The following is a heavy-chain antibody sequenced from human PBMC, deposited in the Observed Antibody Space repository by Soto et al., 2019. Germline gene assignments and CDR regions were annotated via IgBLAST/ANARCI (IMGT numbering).Heavy chain of an antibody. J-gene: IGHJ5*02. Sequence: GSLRLSCAASGFTFSSYWMHWVRQAPGKGLVWVSRINSDGSSTSYADSVKGRFTISRDNAKNTLYLQMNSLRAEDTAVYYCARGGYCSSTSCYSSAFDWFDPWGQGTLVTVSS. CDR1: GFTFSSYW. D-gene: IGHD2-2*01. CDR2: INSDGSST. CDR3: ARGGYCSSTSCYSSAFDWFDP. V-gene: IGHV3-74*01.